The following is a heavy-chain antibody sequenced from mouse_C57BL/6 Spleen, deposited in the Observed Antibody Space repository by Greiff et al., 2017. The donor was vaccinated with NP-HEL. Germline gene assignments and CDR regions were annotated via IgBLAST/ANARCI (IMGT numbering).Heavy chain of an antibody. J-gene: IGHJ1*03. CDR1: GYTFTSYW. CDR3: ARWLLRRYFDV. D-gene: IGHD2-3*01. Sequence: VQLQQSGAELVKPGASVKLSCKASGYTFTSYWMQWVKQRPGQGLEWIGEIDPSDSYTNYNQKFKGKATLTVDTSSSTAYMQLSSLTSEDSAVYDCARWLLRRYFDVWGTGTTVTVSS. V-gene: IGHV1-50*01. CDR2: IDPSDSYT.